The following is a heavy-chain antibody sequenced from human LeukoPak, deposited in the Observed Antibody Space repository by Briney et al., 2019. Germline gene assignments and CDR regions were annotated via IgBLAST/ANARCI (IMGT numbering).Heavy chain of an antibody. Sequence: GGSLRLSCAAAGFTFNHYGMHWVRQAPGKGLEWVSVIWSVGTNKYYAASVKGRFTISRDDFDKTVYLQMSSLRPDDTGVYYCARDAQRGFDYSNSLQYWGQGTPVTVST. D-gene: IGHD4-11*01. V-gene: IGHV3-33*01. J-gene: IGHJ4*02. CDR3: ARDAQRGFDYSNSLQY. CDR1: GFTFNHYG. CDR2: IWSVGTNK.